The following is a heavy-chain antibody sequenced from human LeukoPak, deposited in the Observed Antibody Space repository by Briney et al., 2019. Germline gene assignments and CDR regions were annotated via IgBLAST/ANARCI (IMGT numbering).Heavy chain of an antibody. V-gene: IGHV3-7*01. CDR3: ARAGVDY. CDR2: IKQDGSEK. Sequence: GGSLRLSCAASGFTLSSYWMSWVRQAPGKGLEWVANIKQDGSEKYYMDSVKGRFAISRDNAKNSLYLQMNSLRAEDTAVYYCARAGVDYWGQGTLVTVSS. CDR1: GFTLSSYW. D-gene: IGHD3-10*01. J-gene: IGHJ4*02.